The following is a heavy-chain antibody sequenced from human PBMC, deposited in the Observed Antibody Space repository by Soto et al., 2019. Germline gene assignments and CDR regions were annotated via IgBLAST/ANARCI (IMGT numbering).Heavy chain of an antibody. D-gene: IGHD3-3*01. Sequence: ASVKVSCKASGYTFTSYGISWVRQAPGQGLEWMGWISAYNGNTNYAQKLQGRVTMTTDTSTSTAYMELRSLRSDDTAVYYCARDRYDFWSGSRVYYYYYGMDVWGQGTTVTVSS. V-gene: IGHV1-18*01. J-gene: IGHJ6*02. CDR2: ISAYNGNT. CDR3: ARDRYDFWSGSRVYYYYYGMDV. CDR1: GYTFTSYG.